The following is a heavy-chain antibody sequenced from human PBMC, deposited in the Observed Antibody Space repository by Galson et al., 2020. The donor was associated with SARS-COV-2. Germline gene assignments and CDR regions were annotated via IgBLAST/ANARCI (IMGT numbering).Heavy chain of an antibody. CDR3: TVYYYDSGGSYFFDY. J-gene: IGHJ4*02. V-gene: IGHV4-31*03. Sequence: SETLSLTCTVSGGPISSGGYYWSWVRQHPGKGLEWIGYVNYSGSTKYNPSLKSRVTMSVDTSKNQFSLNLKSVTAADTAMYYCTVYYYDSGGSYFFDYWGLGTRVTVSS. D-gene: IGHD3-22*01. CDR2: VNYSGST. CDR1: GGPISSGGYY.